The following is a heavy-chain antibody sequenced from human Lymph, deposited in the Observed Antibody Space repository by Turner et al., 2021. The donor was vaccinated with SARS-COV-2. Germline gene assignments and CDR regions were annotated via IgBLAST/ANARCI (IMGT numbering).Heavy chain of an antibody. CDR1: GYTFTGYY. J-gene: IGHJ4*02. Sequence: QVQLVQSGAEVKKPGASVKVSCKASGYTFTGYYIHWVRQAPGQGLGWMGWINPNSGGTNYGQGFQGRGTMTRDTSLSTAYMQLSRLGSDDTAVYYCARSRDLQSMVRGVDPFDYWGQGTLVTVSS. V-gene: IGHV1-2*02. D-gene: IGHD3-10*01. CDR2: INPNSGGT. CDR3: ARSRDLQSMVRGVDPFDY.